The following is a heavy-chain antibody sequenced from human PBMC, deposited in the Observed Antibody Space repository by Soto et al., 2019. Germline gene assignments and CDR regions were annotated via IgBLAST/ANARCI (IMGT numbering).Heavy chain of an antibody. CDR1: GITFSRYA. Sequence: AGSLRLSCAASGITFSRYAMSWVRQAPGKGLEWVSAISGSGGSTYYADSVKGRFAISRDNPRNTLYLQMNILRVEDTAVYYFVKSEIGASGPVDYWGQGAVVTVSS. CDR3: VKSEIGASGPVDY. J-gene: IGHJ4*02. D-gene: IGHD3-16*01. CDR2: ISGSGGST. V-gene: IGHV3-23*01.